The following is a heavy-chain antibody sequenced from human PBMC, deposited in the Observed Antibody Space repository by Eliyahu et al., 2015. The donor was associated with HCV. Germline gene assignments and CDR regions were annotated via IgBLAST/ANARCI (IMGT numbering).Heavy chain of an antibody. D-gene: IGHD6-19*01. Sequence: QLQLQESGPGLVKPSETLSLTCTVSGGSISSSSYYWGWIRQPPGKGLEWIGSIYYSGSTYYNPSLKSRVTISVDTSKNQLSLKLSSVTAADTAVYYCARPLRYSSGGKSWFDPWGQGTLVTVSS. CDR1: GGSISSSSYY. CDR2: IYYSGST. J-gene: IGHJ5*02. V-gene: IGHV4-39*01. CDR3: ARPLRYSSGGKSWFDP.